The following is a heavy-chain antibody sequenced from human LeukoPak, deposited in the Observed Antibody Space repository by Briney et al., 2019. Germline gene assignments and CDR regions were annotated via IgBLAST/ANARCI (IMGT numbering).Heavy chain of an antibody. J-gene: IGHJ4*02. D-gene: IGHD6-19*01. CDR2: ISSSNSAI. CDR1: GFTSSSYS. CDR3: ARDGGSGWYRLFDY. Sequence: GGSLRLSCAASGFTSSSYSMNWVRQAPGKGLEWVSYISSSNSAIYYADSVQGRFTISRDNAKNSLYLHMNSLRAEDTAVYYCARDGGSGWYRLFDYWGQGTLVTVSS. V-gene: IGHV3-48*01.